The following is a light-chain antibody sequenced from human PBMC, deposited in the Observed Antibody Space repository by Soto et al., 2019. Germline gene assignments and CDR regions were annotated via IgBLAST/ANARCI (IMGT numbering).Light chain of an antibody. CDR2: GAS. J-gene: IGKJ2*01. V-gene: IGKV3-20*01. Sequence: VLTQSPGTLSLSPGERATLSCRASQSVTSTYLAWYQQKPGQAPRLLTYGASSRATGVPDRFSGSGSGTEFTLTISSLQSEDFAVYYCQHNNNWPPVFTFGQGTKVDIK. CDR1: QSVTSTY. CDR3: QHNNNWPPVFT.